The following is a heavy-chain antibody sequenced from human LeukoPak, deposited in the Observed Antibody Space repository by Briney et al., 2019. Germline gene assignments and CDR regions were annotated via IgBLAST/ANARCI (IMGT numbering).Heavy chain of an antibody. Sequence: GASVKVSSKASGYTFPAYYMHWVREAPGQGLDCRGWINPDSGGTNYAQKFQGRVTMTRDPSISTAYMELSWMRSDDTDMYYCATSRAQTFAYCGGDCYSGFDYWGQGTLVSVAS. V-gene: IGHV1-2*02. J-gene: IGHJ4*02. CDR3: ATSRAQTFAYCGGDCYSGFDY. CDR2: INPDSGGT. D-gene: IGHD2-21*02. CDR1: GYTFPAYY.